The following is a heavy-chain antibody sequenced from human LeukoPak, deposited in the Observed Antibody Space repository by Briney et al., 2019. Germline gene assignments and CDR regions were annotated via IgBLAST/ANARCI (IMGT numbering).Heavy chain of an antibody. J-gene: IGHJ4*02. CDR3: AINRYSSGWYVY. D-gene: IGHD6-19*01. Sequence: SETLSLTCAVSGGSISSNNWWSWVRQPPGKGLEWIGEIYHSGSTNYNPSLQSRVTMFLDKSKNRFSLKLSSVTAADTAVYYCAINRYSSGWYVYWGQGTLVTVSS. CDR2: IYHSGST. CDR1: GGSISSNNW. V-gene: IGHV4-4*02.